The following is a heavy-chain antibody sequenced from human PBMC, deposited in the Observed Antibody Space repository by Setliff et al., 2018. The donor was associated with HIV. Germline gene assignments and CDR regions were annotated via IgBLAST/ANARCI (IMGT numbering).Heavy chain of an antibody. Sequence: SVKVSCKASGGTFSSYAISGVRQAPGQGLEWMGGIIPILGIANYAQKFQGRVTITADKSTSTAYIGLSRLRSEDTAVYYCARDGIAVAAVWGQGTLVTVSS. CDR2: IIPILGIA. CDR1: GGTFSSYA. CDR3: ARDGIAVAAV. V-gene: IGHV1-69*10. D-gene: IGHD6-19*01. J-gene: IGHJ4*02.